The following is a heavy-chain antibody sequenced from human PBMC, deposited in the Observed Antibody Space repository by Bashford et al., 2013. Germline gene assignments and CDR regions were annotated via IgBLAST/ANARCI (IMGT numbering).Heavy chain of an antibody. CDR3: ARHSGPVMVELDY. Sequence: SETLSLTCTVSGASIISSSSYWGWIRQAPGKGLEWIGSLFIVSAPTRTRPSRVRVTISVDTSKNQFSLKVNSVTAADMAVYYCARHSGPVMVELDYWGQGSPGH. D-gene: IGHD3-22*01. J-gene: IGHJ4*02. CDR1: GASIISSSSY. CDR2: LFIVSAP. V-gene: IGHV4-39*01.